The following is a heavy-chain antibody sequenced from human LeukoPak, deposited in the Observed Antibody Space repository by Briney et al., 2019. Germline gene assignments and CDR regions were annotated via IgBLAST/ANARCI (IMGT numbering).Heavy chain of an antibody. CDR3: ARDLDDSSGYYPYYFDY. D-gene: IGHD3-22*01. Sequence: VASVKVSCKASGYTFTSYYMHWVRQAPGQGLEWMGIINSSGGSTSYAQKFQGRVTMTRDTSTSTVYMELSSLRSEDTAVYYCARDLDDSSGYYPYYFDYWGQGTLVTVSS. CDR2: INSSGGST. J-gene: IGHJ4*02. V-gene: IGHV1-46*01. CDR1: GYTFTSYY.